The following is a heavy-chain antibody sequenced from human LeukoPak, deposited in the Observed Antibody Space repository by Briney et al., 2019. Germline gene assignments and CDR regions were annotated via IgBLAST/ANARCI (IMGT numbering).Heavy chain of an antibody. CDR3: AKGMFRITGSTTVNYCYYYMGV. D-gene: IGHD1-7*01. Sequence: GGSVSLSCAASGYTFSSYGMHWVPQAPAKGLEGVAFIRYHGSSKYYADPVQGRFTIYRDSSQNTVYVQMNSLRAEDTAVFYCAKGMFRITGSTTVNYCYYYMGVWGKGTTVTVSS. J-gene: IGHJ6*03. CDR2: IRYHGSSK. V-gene: IGHV3-30*02. CDR1: GYTFSSYG.